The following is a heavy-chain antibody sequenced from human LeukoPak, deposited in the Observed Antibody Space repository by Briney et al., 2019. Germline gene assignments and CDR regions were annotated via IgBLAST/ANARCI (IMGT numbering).Heavy chain of an antibody. CDR3: AKVFRQYYFDY. J-gene: IGHJ4*02. CDR1: GFTFSSYA. V-gene: IGHV3-30*04. Sequence: PGGSLRLSCAASGFTFSSYAMHWVRQAPGKGLEWVAVISYDGSNKYYADSVKGRFTISRDNSKNTLYLQMNSLRAEDTAVYYCAKVFRQYYFDYWGQGTLVTVSS. D-gene: IGHD4-11*01. CDR2: ISYDGSNK.